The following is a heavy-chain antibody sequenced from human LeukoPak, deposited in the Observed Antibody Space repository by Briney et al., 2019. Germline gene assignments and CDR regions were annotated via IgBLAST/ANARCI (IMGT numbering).Heavy chain of an antibody. CDR3: ARVHYDFWSGYSYEDY. V-gene: IGHV1-18*01. D-gene: IGHD3-3*01. CDR2: ISANNGNT. J-gene: IGHJ4*02. CDR1: GYTFTSYG. Sequence: ASVKVSCKASGYTFTSYGISWVRQAPGQGLEWMGWISANNGNTNYAQKLQGRVTITTDTSTSTAYMELRSLRSDDTAVYYCARVHYDFWSGYSYEDYWGQGTLVTVSS.